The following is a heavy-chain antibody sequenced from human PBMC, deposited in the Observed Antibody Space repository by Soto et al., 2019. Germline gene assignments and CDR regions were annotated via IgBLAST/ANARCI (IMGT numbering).Heavy chain of an antibody. Sequence: PSETLSLTCTVSGGSISSSGPYWSWIRQLPGKGLEWIGYIYYTGTTYYNPSLESRLTISIDTSNNQVSLKLASVTAADTAVYYCARDFWSGYGYFDSWGQGTLVTV. CDR1: GGSISSSGPY. V-gene: IGHV4-31*03. CDR3: ARDFWSGYGYFDS. D-gene: IGHD3-3*01. J-gene: IGHJ4*02. CDR2: IYYTGTT.